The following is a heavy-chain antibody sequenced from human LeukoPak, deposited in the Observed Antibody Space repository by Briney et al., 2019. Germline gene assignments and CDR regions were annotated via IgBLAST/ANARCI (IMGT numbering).Heavy chain of an antibody. CDR3: ARSTVGTSCCTAVDY. CDR1: GFIVSSSY. V-gene: IGHV3-23*01. J-gene: IGHJ4*02. D-gene: IGHD1-26*01. CDR2: ISAGGDRT. Sequence: GGSLRLSCAPSGFIVSSSYLSWVRQAPGKGLEWVSGISAGGDRTYYADSVKGRFTISRDNSKNTLYLQMNSLRAEDTAEYYCARSTVGTSCCTAVDYWGQGTLVTVSS.